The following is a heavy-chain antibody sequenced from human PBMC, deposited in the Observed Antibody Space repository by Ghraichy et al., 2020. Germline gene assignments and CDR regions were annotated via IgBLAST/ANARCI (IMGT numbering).Heavy chain of an antibody. J-gene: IGHJ4*02. CDR1: GFMFSSNW. Sequence: GGSLRLSCAASGFMFSSNWMSWVRQAPGKGLVWVASIKEDGREKYSVDSLKGRFTISRDNAKNSLFLQMNSLRAEDTAVYYCARCGYSYGSHFDYWGQGTLVTVSS. CDR2: IKEDGREK. V-gene: IGHV3-7*03. CDR3: ARCGYSYGSHFDY. D-gene: IGHD5-18*01.